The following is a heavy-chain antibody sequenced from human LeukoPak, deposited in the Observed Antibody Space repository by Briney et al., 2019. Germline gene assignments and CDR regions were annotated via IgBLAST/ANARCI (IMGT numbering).Heavy chain of an antibody. CDR3: ARATGYIAAAGADYYYYYMDV. D-gene: IGHD6-13*01. CDR2: IKQDGSEK. V-gene: IGHV3-7*01. CDR1: GFTFNSYW. Sequence: GGSLRLSCAASGFTFNSYWMSWVRQAPGKGLEWVANIKQDGSEKYYVDSVKGRFTISRDNAKNSLYLQMNSLRAEDTAVYYCARATGYIAAAGADYYYYYMDVWGKGTTVTVSS. J-gene: IGHJ6*03.